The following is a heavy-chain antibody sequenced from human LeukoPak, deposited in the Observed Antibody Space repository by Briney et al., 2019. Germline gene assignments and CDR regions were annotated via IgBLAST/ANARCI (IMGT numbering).Heavy chain of an antibody. Sequence: ASVKVSCKASGYTFTSYGISWGRQAPGQGLEWMGWISVYSGNTNYAQNFQGRVTMTTDTSTSTAHMELRSLGSDDTAVYYCARDRSCFQDFDYWGQGTLVTVCS. CDR3: ARDRSCFQDFDY. CDR2: ISVYSGNT. D-gene: IGHD2-2*01. V-gene: IGHV1-18*01. J-gene: IGHJ4*02. CDR1: GYTFTSYG.